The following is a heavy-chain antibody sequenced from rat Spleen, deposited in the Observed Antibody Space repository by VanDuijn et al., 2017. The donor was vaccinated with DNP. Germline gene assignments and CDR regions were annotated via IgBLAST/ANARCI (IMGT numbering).Heavy chain of an antibody. CDR1: GFSLTNYH. D-gene: IGHD1-1*01. V-gene: IGHV2-30*01. CDR3: ARDGKWDYLDY. J-gene: IGHJ2*01. Sequence: QVQLKESGPGLVQPSQTLSLACTVSGFSLTNYHVHWVRQPSGKGLEWMGVVWIGGGTHYSSTFKSRLSITRDTSKSQVFLKVNSLQTEDKATEYCARDGKWDYLDYCGQGVMVTVSS. CDR2: VWIGGGT.